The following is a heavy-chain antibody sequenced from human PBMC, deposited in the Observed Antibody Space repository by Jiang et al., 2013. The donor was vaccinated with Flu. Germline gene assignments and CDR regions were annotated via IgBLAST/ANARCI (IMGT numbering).Heavy chain of an antibody. J-gene: IGHJ4*02. D-gene: IGHD6-6*01. CDR3: ARGVYSSYSYFDY. Sequence: EWMGIINPSGGSTSYAQKFQGRVTMTRDTSTSTVYMELSSLRSEDTAVYYCARGVYSSYSYFDYWGQGTLVTVSS. CDR2: INPSGGST. V-gene: IGHV1-46*01.